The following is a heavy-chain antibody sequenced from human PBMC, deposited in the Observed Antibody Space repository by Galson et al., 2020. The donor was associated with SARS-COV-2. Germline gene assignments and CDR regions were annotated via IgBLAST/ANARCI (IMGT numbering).Heavy chain of an antibody. D-gene: IGHD3-3*01. CDR2: IYWNDDK. Sequence: ESGPTLVKPTQTLTLTCTFSGFSLSTSGVGVGWIRQPPGKALEWLALIYWNDDKRYSPSLKSRLTITKDTSKNQVVLTMTNMDPVDTATYYCAHSPPRHTEFWSGYYPTTFDYWGQGTLVTVSS. J-gene: IGHJ4*02. V-gene: IGHV2-5*01. CDR1: GFSLSTSGVG. CDR3: AHSPPRHTEFWSGYYPTTFDY.